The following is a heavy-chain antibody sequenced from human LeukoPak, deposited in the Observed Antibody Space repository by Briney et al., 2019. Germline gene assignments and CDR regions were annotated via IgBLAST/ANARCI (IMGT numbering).Heavy chain of an antibody. V-gene: IGHV4-30-4*01. CDR1: GGSISSGDYY. CDR3: ARGFKRQPFDY. CDR2: IYYSGST. D-gene: IGHD6-13*01. J-gene: IGHJ4*02. Sequence: PSETLSLTCTVSGGSISSGDYYWSWIRQPPGKGLEWIGYIYYSGSTYYNPSLKSRVTISVDTSKNQFSLKLSSVTAADTAVYYCARGFKRQPFDYWGQGTLVTVSS.